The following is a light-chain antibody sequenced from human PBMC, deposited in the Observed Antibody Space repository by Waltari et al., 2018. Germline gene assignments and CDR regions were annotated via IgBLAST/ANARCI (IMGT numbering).Light chain of an antibody. CDR3: QQYYNWPRT. Sequence: EIVMMQSPGTLFASPGERVILSCRASQSVGSNLAWYQQKPGQAPRLLIYGASTRATDIPGTFSCSGSGTGFTLTISSLQSEDFALYYCQQYYNWPRTFGQGTKVEIK. CDR1: QSVGSN. V-gene: IGKV3-15*01. J-gene: IGKJ1*01. CDR2: GAS.